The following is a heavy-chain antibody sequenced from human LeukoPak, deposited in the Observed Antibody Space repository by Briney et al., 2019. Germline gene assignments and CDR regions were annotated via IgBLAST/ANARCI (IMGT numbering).Heavy chain of an antibody. Sequence: ASVKVSCKASGGTFSIYAFTWVRQAPGQGLEWMGGIIPMFGTTNYSQKFQGRVTITADKSTSTAFMELSSLRSEDTAVYYCATYCTSGVCYRGHAFDVWGQGTMVTVSS. D-gene: IGHD2-8*01. CDR1: GGTFSIYA. CDR2: IIPMFGTT. J-gene: IGHJ3*01. V-gene: IGHV1-69*06. CDR3: ATYCTSGVCYRGHAFDV.